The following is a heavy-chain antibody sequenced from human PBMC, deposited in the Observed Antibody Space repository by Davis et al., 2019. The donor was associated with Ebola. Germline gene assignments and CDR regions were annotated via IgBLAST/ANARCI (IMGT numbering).Heavy chain of an antibody. J-gene: IGHJ5*02. Sequence: GGSLRLSCAASGFTISSYWMSWVRQAPGKGPEWVANIKSDESEKFYVDSVKGRFTISRDYVKNSLYLQMNSLRAEDTAVYYCARLSLYNSGGGGFDPWGQGTLVTVSS. V-gene: IGHV3-7*03. D-gene: IGHD6-19*01. CDR3: ARLSLYNSGGGGFDP. CDR2: IKSDESEK. CDR1: GFTISSYW.